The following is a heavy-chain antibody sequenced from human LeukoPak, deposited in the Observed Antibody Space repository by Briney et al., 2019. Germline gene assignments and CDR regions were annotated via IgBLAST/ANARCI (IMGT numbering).Heavy chain of an antibody. Sequence: GGSLRLSCAASGFTFNTYTMNWVRQAPGKGLEWVSYISGSSGIIDYADSVRGRFTISRDNAKNSLYLQMNSLRAEDTAVYYCARAHVNYYYGMDVWGQGTTVTVSS. J-gene: IGHJ6*02. D-gene: IGHD2/OR15-2a*01. CDR3: ARAHVNYYYGMDV. V-gene: IGHV3-48*01. CDR1: GFTFNTYT. CDR2: ISGSSGII.